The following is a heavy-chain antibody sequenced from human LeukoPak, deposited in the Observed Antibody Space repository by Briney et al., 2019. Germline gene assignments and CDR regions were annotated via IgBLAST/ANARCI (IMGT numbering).Heavy chain of an antibody. J-gene: IGHJ4*02. Sequence: SETLSLTCTVSGGSISGYYWSWIRQPAGKGLEWIGRMTTSGSSHYNPSLRSRVTISLDTSANQFSLELSSVTAADTAVYYCARDESITWDPPFDYWGQGTLVTVSS. CDR2: MTTSGSS. D-gene: IGHD1-26*01. CDR1: GGSISGYY. CDR3: ARDESITWDPPFDY. V-gene: IGHV4-4*07.